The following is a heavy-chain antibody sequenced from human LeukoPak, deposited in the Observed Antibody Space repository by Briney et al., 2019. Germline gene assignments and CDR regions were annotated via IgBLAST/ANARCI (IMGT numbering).Heavy chain of an antibody. Sequence: ASVRVSCKASGGTFSSYAISWVRQAPGQGLEWMGRIIPILGIANYAQKFQGRVTITADKSTSTAYMELSSLRSEDTAVYYCARGGDGYNSLGYWGQGTLVTVSS. D-gene: IGHD5-24*01. CDR2: IIPILGIA. V-gene: IGHV1-69*04. J-gene: IGHJ4*02. CDR1: GGTFSSYA. CDR3: ARGGDGYNSLGY.